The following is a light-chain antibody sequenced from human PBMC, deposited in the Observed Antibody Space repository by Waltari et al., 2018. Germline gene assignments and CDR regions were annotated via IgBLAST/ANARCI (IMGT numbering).Light chain of an antibody. Sequence: QLVLTQSPSASASLGTSVKLTCTLSSGHSSYSIAWHQQQPEKGPRYLMKVNNDDSHTKGDGIPDRFSGSSSGAERYLTISSLQSEDEADYYCQTWVTGIGWVFGEGTKLTVL. J-gene: IGLJ3*02. CDR2: VNNDDSH. V-gene: IGLV4-69*01. CDR3: QTWVTGIGWV. CDR1: SGHSSYS.